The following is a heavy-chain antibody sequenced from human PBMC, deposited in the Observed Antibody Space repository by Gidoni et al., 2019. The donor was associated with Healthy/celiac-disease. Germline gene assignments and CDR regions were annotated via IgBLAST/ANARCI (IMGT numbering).Heavy chain of an antibody. CDR1: GFTFSSYA. J-gene: IGHJ4*02. CDR3: ARDGFLYGSGRPDY. D-gene: IGHD3-10*01. CDR2: ISYDGSNK. V-gene: IGHV3-30*04. Sequence: QVQLVESWGGVVQPGRSLRLSCAASGFTFSSYAMHWVRQAPGKGLEWVAGISYDGSNKYYADSVKGRFTISRDNSKNTLYLQMNRLRAEDTAVYYCARDGFLYGSGRPDYWGQGTLVTVSS.